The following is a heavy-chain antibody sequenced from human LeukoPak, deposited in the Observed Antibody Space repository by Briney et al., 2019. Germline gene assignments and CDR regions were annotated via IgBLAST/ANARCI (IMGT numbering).Heavy chain of an antibody. D-gene: IGHD3-3*01. V-gene: IGHV4-39*07. J-gene: IGHJ4*02. CDR3: ARGIGFLEWLSGGYFDY. CDR2: IYYSGST. CDR1: GGSISSSSYY. Sequence: SETLSLTCTVSGGSISSSSYYWGWIRQPPGKGLEWVGSIYYSGSTYYNPSLKSRVTISVDTSKNQFSLKLSSVTAADTAVYYCARGIGFLEWLSGGYFDYWGQGTLVTVSS.